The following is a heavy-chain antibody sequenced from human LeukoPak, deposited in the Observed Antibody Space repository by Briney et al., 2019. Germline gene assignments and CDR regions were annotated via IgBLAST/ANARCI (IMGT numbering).Heavy chain of an antibody. D-gene: IGHD1-26*01. J-gene: IGHJ5*02. CDR2: INPTGGST. Sequence: ASEKVSCKASGYTFTSYYMHWVRQAPGQGLEWMGLINPTGGSTGYAQKFQGRVTMTRDMSTSTDYMELSSLRSEDTAIYYCARDNSVGDNAWWFDPWGQGTLVTVSS. CDR1: GYTFTSYY. CDR3: ARDNSVGDNAWWFDP. V-gene: IGHV1-46*01.